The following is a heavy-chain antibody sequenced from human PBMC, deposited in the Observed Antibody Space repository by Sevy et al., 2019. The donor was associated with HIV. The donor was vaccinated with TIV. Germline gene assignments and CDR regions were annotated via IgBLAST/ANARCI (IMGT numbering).Heavy chain of an antibody. CDR3: ARGGYCGGDCYSGVYYYYMDV. CDR2: IYHSGST. J-gene: IGHJ6*03. V-gene: IGHV4-38-2*01. D-gene: IGHD2-21*02. CDR1: GYSIRSGYY. Sequence: SETLSLTCAVSGYSIRSGYYWGWIRQPPGKGLEWIGSIYHSGSTYYNPSLKSRVTISVDTSKNQFSLKLSSVTAADTAVYYCARGGYCGGDCYSGVYYYYMDVWGKGTTVTVSS.